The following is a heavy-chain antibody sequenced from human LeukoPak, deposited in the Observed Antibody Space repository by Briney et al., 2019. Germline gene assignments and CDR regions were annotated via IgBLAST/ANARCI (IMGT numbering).Heavy chain of an antibody. CDR1: GGSFSSYY. J-gene: IGHJ4*02. V-gene: IGHV3-7*01. CDR2: IKKDGSEK. Sequence: ETLSLTCGVHGGSFSSYYWTWIRQSPGKGLEWVANIKKDGSEKYYVDSVKGRFTISRDNAKNSLYLQMNRLRAEDTAIYYCARYGGLRYSPFDNWGQGTLVTVSS. CDR3: ARYGGLRYSPFDN. D-gene: IGHD3-9*01.